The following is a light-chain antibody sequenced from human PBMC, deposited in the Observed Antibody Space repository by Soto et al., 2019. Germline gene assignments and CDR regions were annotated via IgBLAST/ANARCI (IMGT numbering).Light chain of an antibody. V-gene: IGKV3-20*01. J-gene: IGKJ4*01. Sequence: EIVLTQSPGTLSLSPGERATLSCSASQSVSSSYLAWYQQKPGQAPRLLIYGASSRATGIPDRFSGSGSGTDFTLTISRLEPEDFAVYYCQQYGSSPLTFGGGTKVESK. CDR2: GAS. CDR3: QQYGSSPLT. CDR1: QSVSSSY.